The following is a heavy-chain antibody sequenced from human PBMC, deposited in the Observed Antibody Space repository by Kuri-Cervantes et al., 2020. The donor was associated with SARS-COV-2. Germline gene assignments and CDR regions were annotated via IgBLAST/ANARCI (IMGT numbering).Heavy chain of an antibody. J-gene: IGHJ4*02. D-gene: IGHD2-15*01. V-gene: IGHV3-30-3*01. CDR3: ARELAGDIDY. Sequence: GESLKISCAASGFTFSSYAMHWVRQAPGKGLEWVAVISYDGSNKYYADSVKGRFTISRDNSKNTLYLQVNSLRAEDTAVYYCARELAGDIDYWGQGTLVTVSS. CDR1: GFTFSSYA. CDR2: ISYDGSNK.